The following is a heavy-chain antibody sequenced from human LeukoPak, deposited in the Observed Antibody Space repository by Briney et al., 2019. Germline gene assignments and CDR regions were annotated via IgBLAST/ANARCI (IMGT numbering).Heavy chain of an antibody. V-gene: IGHV1-18*01. Sequence: GASVKVSCKASGYTFTSYGISWVRQAPGQGLEWMGWISAYNGNTNYAQKLQGRVTMTTDTSTSTAYMELSRLRSDDTAVYYCATNIVFGVFDPWGQGTLVTVSS. CDR3: ATNIVFGVFDP. J-gene: IGHJ5*02. CDR1: GYTFTSYG. CDR2: ISAYNGNT. D-gene: IGHD3-3*01.